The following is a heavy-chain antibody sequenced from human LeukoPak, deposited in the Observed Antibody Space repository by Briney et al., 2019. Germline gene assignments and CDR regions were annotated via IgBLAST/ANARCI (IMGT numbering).Heavy chain of an antibody. Sequence: ASVKVSCKASGGTFSSYAISWVRQAPGQGLEWMGGIIPIFGTANYAQKFQGRVTMTEDTSTDTAYMELSSLRSEDTAVYYCAPGRNYDRFDYWGQGTLVTVSS. D-gene: IGHD3-16*01. CDR2: IIPIFGTA. J-gene: IGHJ4*02. V-gene: IGHV1-69*06. CDR1: GGTFSSYA. CDR3: APGRNYDRFDY.